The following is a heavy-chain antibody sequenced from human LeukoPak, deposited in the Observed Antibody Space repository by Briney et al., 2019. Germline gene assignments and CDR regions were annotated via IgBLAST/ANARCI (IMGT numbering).Heavy chain of an antibody. D-gene: IGHD5-18*01. J-gene: IGHJ6*02. V-gene: IGHV3-30*04. CDR2: ISYDGSNK. CDR3: AKDTISPLYSYGPSYYYYGMDV. Sequence: GGSLRLSCAASGFTFSSYAMHWVRQAPGKGLEWVAVISYDGSNKYYADSVKGRFTISRDNSKNTLYLQMNSLRAEDTAVYYCAKDTISPLYSYGPSYYYYGMDVWGQGTTVTVSS. CDR1: GFTFSSYA.